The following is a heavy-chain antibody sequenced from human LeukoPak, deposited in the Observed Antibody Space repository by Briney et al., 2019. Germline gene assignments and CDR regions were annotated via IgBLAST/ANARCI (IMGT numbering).Heavy chain of an antibody. D-gene: IGHD3-3*01. CDR3: VSLLFGGAGRGN. Sequence: SETLSLTCTVSGDSISSYHWSWIRQPPGKGLEWIGYISYSGSTNYNPSPKSRVTISIDTSKNQFSLKLSSVTAADTAVYYCVSLLFGGAGRGNWGQGSLVTVSS. J-gene: IGHJ4*02. CDR2: ISYSGST. V-gene: IGHV4-59*01. CDR1: GDSISSYH.